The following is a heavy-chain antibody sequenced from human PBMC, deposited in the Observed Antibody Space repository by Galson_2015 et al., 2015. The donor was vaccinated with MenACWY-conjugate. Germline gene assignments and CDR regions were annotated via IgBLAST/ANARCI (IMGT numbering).Heavy chain of an antibody. CDR1: GYSFTNYG. D-gene: IGHD2/OR15-2a*01. Sequence: SVKVSCKASGYSFTNYGINWVRQAPGQGLEWIAWINPYNNHTNYAQKVRGRVAMTTDTSTGTAYMELRSLTSDDTAIYYCARDEGGLRLSFFD. CDR2: INPYNNHT. CDR3: ARDEGGLRLSFFD. V-gene: IGHV1-18*01. J-gene: IGHJ4*01.